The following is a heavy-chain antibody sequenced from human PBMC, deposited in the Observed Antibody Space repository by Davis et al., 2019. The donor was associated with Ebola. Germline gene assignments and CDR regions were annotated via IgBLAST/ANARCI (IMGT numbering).Heavy chain of an antibody. J-gene: IGHJ6*04. V-gene: IGHV6-1*01. CDR1: GDSVSSNSAA. Sequence: MPSETLSLTCALSGDSVSSNSAAWNWIRQSPSRGLEWLGRTYYRSKWYNDYAVSVKSRITINPDTSKNQFSLQLNSVTPEDTAVYYCAREQFGGILYLGYGMDVWGKGTTVTVSS. CDR2: TYYRSKWYN. D-gene: IGHD2-15*01. CDR3: AREQFGGILYLGYGMDV.